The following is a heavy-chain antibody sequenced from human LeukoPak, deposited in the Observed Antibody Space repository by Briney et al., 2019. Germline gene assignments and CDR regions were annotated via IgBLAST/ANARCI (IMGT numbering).Heavy chain of an antibody. V-gene: IGHV3-74*01. CDR3: AREFRVLPDI. J-gene: IGHJ3*02. CDR2: INTDGSST. CDR1: GLTFSSYW. D-gene: IGHD2-8*02. Sequence: SGGSLRLSCAASGLTFSSYWMHCVRQAPGKGLVWVSRINTDGSSTNYADSVKGRFTISRANSKNTLYLQMNSLRDEDTAVYYCAREFRVLPDIWGQGTMVTVSS.